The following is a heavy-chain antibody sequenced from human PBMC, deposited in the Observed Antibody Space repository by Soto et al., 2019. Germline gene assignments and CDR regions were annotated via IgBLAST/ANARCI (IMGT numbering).Heavy chain of an antibody. J-gene: IGHJ6*02. CDR2: ISYEGSNR. Sequence: GGSLRLSCAASGFRFSAYAVQWVSQAPGKGLEWVAVISYEGSNRFYADSVKGRFTVSRDNPKNMVYLQMNSLRGEDTAVFYCAKDYGDYNFNYGMDVWGQGTTVTVSS. CDR1: GFRFSAYA. CDR3: AKDYGDYNFNYGMDV. V-gene: IGHV3-30*18. D-gene: IGHD4-17*01.